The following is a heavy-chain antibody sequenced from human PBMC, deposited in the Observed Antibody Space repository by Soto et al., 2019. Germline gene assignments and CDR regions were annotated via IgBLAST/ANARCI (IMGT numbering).Heavy chain of an antibody. J-gene: IGHJ4*01. CDR3: ILRYFDWLPTDY. CDR1: GFTFSGSA. V-gene: IGHV3-73*01. CDR2: IRSKANSYAT. Sequence: EVQLVESGGGLVQPGGSLKLSCAASGFTFSGSAMHWVRQASGKALEWVGRIRSKANSYATAYAASVKGRFTISRDDSKNTAYLQMNSLKTEDTAVYNCILRYFDWLPTDYCGHGTLVTVSS. D-gene: IGHD3-9*01.